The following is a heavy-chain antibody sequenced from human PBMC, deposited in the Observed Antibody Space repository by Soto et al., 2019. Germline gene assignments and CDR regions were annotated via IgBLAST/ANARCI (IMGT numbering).Heavy chain of an antibody. V-gene: IGHV3-23*01. J-gene: IGHJ2*01. D-gene: IGHD4-17*01. Sequence: GGSLRLSCAASGFTFSSYAMSWVRQAPGKGLEWVSAISGSGGSTYYADSVKCRFTISRDNSKNTLYLQMNSLRAEDTAVYYCAKPLVTTVTTKSPLWYFDLWGRGTLVTVSS. CDR1: GFTFSSYA. CDR2: ISGSGGST. CDR3: AKPLVTTVTTKSPLWYFDL.